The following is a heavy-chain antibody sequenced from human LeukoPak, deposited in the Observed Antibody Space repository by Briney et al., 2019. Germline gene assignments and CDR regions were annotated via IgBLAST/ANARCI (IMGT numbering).Heavy chain of an antibody. CDR1: GYTFTNYG. V-gene: IGHV1-18*01. J-gene: IGHJ1*01. CDR2: ISAYNGYT. Sequence: VASVKVSCKASGYTFTNYGVSWVRQAPGQGLEWMGWISAYNGYTNYAQKFQFRVTMTTDTSTSTAYMELRSLTSDDTAVYYCARDKAVTTEVTQYFQHWGQGTLVTVSS. D-gene: IGHD4-11*01. CDR3: ARDKAVTTEVTQYFQH.